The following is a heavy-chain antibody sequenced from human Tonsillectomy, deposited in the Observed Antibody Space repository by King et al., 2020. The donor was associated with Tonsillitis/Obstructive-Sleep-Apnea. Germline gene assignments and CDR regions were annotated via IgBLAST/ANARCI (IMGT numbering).Heavy chain of an antibody. V-gene: IGHV3-73*01. CDR1: GFTFSGSP. Sequence: VQLVESGGGLVQPGGSLKLSCAASGFTFSGSPMHWVRQASGKGLEWVGRIRSKANSYATAYAASVKGRFTISRDDSKNTAYLQMNSLKTEDTAVYYCTRHSSDGYWGQGTLVTVSS. J-gene: IGHJ4*02. CDR2: IRSKANSYAT. CDR3: TRHSSDGY. D-gene: IGHD6-6*01.